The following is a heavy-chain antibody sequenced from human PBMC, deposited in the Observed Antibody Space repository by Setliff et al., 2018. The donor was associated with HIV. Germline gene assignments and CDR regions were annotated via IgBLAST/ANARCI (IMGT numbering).Heavy chain of an antibody. CDR3: AKNDILTGYYKGVDY. Sequence: EWVSSISGSGSTTYYGDSGKGRFTISRDNAKNSLYLQMNSLRAEDTAVYYCAKNDILTGYYKGVDYWGQGTLVTVSS. J-gene: IGHJ4*02. V-gene: IGHV3-48*03. D-gene: IGHD3-9*01. CDR2: ISGSGSTT.